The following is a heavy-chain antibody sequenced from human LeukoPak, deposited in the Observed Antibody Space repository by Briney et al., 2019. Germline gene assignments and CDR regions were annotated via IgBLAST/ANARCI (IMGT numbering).Heavy chain of an antibody. Sequence: AESLSLTCTVSCGSISSYYWSWIRQPPGKGLEWIGYIYYSGSTNYNPSLKSRVTISVDTSKNQFSLKLSSVTAADTAVYYCARGGYCYGDQNFAFDYWGQGTLVTVSS. CDR3: ARGGYCYGDQNFAFDY. J-gene: IGHJ4*02. CDR1: CGSISSYY. D-gene: IGHD4-17*01. CDR2: IYYSGST. V-gene: IGHV4-59*01.